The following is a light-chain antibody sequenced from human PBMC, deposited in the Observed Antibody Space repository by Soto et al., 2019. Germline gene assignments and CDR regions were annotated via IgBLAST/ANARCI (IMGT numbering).Light chain of an antibody. CDR1: QSVRSSY. CDR2: DAS. J-gene: IGKJ1*01. V-gene: IGKV3-20*01. Sequence: EIVLSHSPGTLSLSPCERATLSFSASQSVRSSYLAWYQQKPGQAPRLLIYDASSRATGIPDRFSGSGSGTDFTLTISRLEPEDFAVYYCHQYGSSSWTFGQGTKVDIK. CDR3: HQYGSSSWT.